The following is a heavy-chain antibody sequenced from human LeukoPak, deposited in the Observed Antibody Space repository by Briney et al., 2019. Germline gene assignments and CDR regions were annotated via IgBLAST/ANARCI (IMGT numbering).Heavy chain of an antibody. CDR3: ARDAAAPYLNNWYFDL. J-gene: IGHJ2*01. D-gene: IGHD2/OR15-2a*01. CDR1: GGSISSYY. Sequence: SENLSLTCTVSGGSISSYYWSWIRQPPGKGLEWIGYIYYSGSTNYNPSLKSRVTISVDTSKNQFSLKLSSVTAADTAVYYCARDAAAPYLNNWYFDLWGRGTLVTVSS. V-gene: IGHV4-59*01. CDR2: IYYSGST.